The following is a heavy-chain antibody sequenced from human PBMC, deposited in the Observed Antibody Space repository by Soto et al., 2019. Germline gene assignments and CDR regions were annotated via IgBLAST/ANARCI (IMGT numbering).Heavy chain of an antibody. Sequence: QVQLVQSGAEVKKPGASVKVSCKASGYSFAGYLLHWVRQAPGQGLEWMGWINTDSGDTKYARKFQGRVTMTRDTSTSTGYMELSSLRSDDTAVYHCTRGTGFWSGYYRYYGMDVWGQWTTVTVSS. CDR2: INTDSGDT. D-gene: IGHD3-3*01. CDR3: TRGTGFWSGYYRYYGMDV. V-gene: IGHV1-2*02. CDR1: GYSFAGYL. J-gene: IGHJ6*02.